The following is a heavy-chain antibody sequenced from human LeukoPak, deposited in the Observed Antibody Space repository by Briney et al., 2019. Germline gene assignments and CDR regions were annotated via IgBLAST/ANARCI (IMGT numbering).Heavy chain of an antibody. V-gene: IGHV3-20*04. Sequence: GGSLRPSCTASGFKFDDYDMSWVRQVPGKGLEWVSGITWNGDKTGYADSVRGRFAISRDNTKKSLYLQMSSLRAEDTALYYCARDPFCSSSTGCYFEDWFGPWGPGTLVTVSS. J-gene: IGHJ5*02. CDR3: ARDPFCSSSTGCYFEDWFGP. CDR2: ITWNGDKT. CDR1: GFKFDDYD. D-gene: IGHD2-2*01.